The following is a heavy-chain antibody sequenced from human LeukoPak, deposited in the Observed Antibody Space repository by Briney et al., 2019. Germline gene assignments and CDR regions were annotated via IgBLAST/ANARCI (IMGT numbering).Heavy chain of an antibody. CDR2: IIPIFGTA. D-gene: IGHD2-2*02. Sequence: SVKVSCKASGCTFSSYAISWVRQAPGQGLEWMGGIIPIFGTANYAQKFQGRVTITADESTSTAYMELSSLRSEDTAVYYCARVRGEAPAAISRSDWNWFDPWGQGTLVTVSS. CDR1: GCTFSSYA. V-gene: IGHV1-69*13. J-gene: IGHJ5*02. CDR3: ARVRGEAPAAISRSDWNWFDP.